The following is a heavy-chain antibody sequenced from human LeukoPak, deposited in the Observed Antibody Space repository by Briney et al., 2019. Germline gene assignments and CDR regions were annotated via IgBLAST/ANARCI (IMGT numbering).Heavy chain of an antibody. Sequence: SETLSLTCTVSGGSISSHYWSWIRQPPGKGLEWIGYIYYSGSTNYNPSLKSRVTISVDTSKNQFSLKLSSVTAADTAVYYCARGYDFWSGYYPFDYWGQGTLVTVSS. CDR1: GGSISSHY. CDR3: ARGYDFWSGYYPFDY. CDR2: IYYSGST. J-gene: IGHJ4*02. D-gene: IGHD3-3*01. V-gene: IGHV4-59*11.